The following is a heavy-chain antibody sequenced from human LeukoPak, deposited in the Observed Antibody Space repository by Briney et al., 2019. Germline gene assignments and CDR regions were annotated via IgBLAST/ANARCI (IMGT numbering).Heavy chain of an antibody. CDR2: ISGSGGST. CDR1: GFTFSSYA. J-gene: IGHJ4*02. D-gene: IGHD1-26*01. CDR3: AKDRGVGATGGEDGGDY. V-gene: IGHV3-23*01. Sequence: GGSLRLSCAASGFTFSSYAMSWVRQAPGKGLEWVSAISGSGGSTYYADSVKGRFTISRDNSKNTLYLQMNSLRAKDTAVYYCAKDRGVGATGGEDGGDYWGQGTLVTVSS.